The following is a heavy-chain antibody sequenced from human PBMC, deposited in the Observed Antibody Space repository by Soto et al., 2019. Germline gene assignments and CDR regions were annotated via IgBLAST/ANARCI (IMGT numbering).Heavy chain of an antibody. CDR1: GFTLSFYS. CDR2: ISNGGSYK. CDR3: ARDKGVAAAGPLDY. J-gene: IGHJ4*02. Sequence: GGSLRLSCAASGFTLSFYSMNWVRQAPGKGLEWVAFISNGGSYKYYADSVKGRFTISRDNSKNTLYLQMNSLRAEDTAVYYCARDKGVAAAGPLDYWGQGILVTVSS. V-gene: IGHV3-21*01. D-gene: IGHD6-13*01.